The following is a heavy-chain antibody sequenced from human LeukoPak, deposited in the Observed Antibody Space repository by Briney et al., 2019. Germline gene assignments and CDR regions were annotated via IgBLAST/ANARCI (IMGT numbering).Heavy chain of an antibody. CDR2: INTNTGNP. Sequence: ASVKVSCKASGYTFTSYAMNWVRQAPGQGLEWMGWINTNTGNPTYAQGFTGRFVFSLDTSVSTAYLQISSLKAEDTAVYYCARVMQWLVPSQDYWYFDLWGRGTLVTVSS. V-gene: IGHV7-4-1*02. J-gene: IGHJ2*01. CDR1: GYTFTSYA. CDR3: ARVMQWLVPSQDYWYFDL. D-gene: IGHD6-19*01.